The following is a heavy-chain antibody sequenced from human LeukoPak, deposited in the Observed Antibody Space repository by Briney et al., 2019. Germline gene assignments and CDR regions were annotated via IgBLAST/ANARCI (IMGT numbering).Heavy chain of an antibody. D-gene: IGHD6-13*01. J-gene: IGHJ5*02. CDR2: INPNSGGT. V-gene: IGHV1-2*02. CDR3: ARDRWQQLVLGWFDP. Sequence: ASVKVSCKASGYTFTGYYMHWVRQAPGRGLEWMGWINPNSGGTNYAQKFQGRVTMTRDTSISTAYMELSRLRSDDTAVYYCARDRWQQLVLGWFDPWGQGTLVTVSS. CDR1: GYTFTGYY.